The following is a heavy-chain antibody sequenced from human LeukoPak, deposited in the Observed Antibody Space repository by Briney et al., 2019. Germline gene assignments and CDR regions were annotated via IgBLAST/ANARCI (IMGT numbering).Heavy chain of an antibody. V-gene: IGHV3-30-3*01. J-gene: IGHJ4*02. CDR1: GFTFSSYA. Sequence: GGSLRLSCAASGFTFSSYAMHWVRQAPGKGLEWVAVISYDGSNKYYADSVKGRFTISRDNSKNTLYLQMNSLRAEDAAVYYCARGLYCSSTSCYLGVDYWGQGTLVTVSS. CDR3: ARGLYCSSTSCYLGVDY. CDR2: ISYDGSNK. D-gene: IGHD2-2*01.